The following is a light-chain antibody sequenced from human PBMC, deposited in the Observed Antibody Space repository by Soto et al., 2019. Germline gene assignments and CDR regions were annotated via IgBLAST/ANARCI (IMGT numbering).Light chain of an antibody. J-gene: IGKJ5*01. CDR3: QQYDKWPPVT. V-gene: IGKV3-15*01. Sequence: EIVMTQSPATLSVSPGERATLSCRASQSISTYLAWYQQKPGQTPRLLIYGASTRATGITARFSGSGSGTEFTLTIRSLQSDDSAVYYCQQYDKWPPVTFGQGTRLEIK. CDR2: GAS. CDR1: QSISTY.